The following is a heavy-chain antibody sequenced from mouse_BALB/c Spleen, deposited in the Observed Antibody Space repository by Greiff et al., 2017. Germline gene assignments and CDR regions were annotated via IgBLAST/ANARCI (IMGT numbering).Heavy chain of an antibody. J-gene: IGHJ4*01. CDR1: GFSLSTSGMG. V-gene: IGHV8-12*01. Sequence: QVTLKVSGPGILQPSQTLSLTCSFSGFSLSTSGMGVSWIRQPSGKGLEWLAHIYWDDDKRYNPSLKSRLTISKDTSRNQVFLKITSVDTADTATYYCARSEGHGYGDAMDYWGQGTSVTVSS. D-gene: IGHD2-2*01. CDR3: ARSEGHGYGDAMDY. CDR2: IYWDDDK.